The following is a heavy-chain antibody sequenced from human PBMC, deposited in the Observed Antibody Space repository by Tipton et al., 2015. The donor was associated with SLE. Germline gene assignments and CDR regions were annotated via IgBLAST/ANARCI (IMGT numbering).Heavy chain of an antibody. Sequence: TLSLTCTFSGDSITRDYWTWIRPPPGKGLEWIGYISYSGSTNYNPSVKSRVTISVDTSKNQFSLKLRSVTAADTAVYYCAGAWQGYCSGGTCYVLDYWGQGTLVTVSS. CDR3: AGAWQGYCSGGTCYVLDY. D-gene: IGHD2-15*01. CDR1: GDSITRDY. J-gene: IGHJ4*02. CDR2: ISYSGST. V-gene: IGHV4-59*01.